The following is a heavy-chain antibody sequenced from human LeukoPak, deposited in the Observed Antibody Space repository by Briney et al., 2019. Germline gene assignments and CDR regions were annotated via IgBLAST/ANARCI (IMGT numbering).Heavy chain of an antibody. J-gene: IGHJ3*02. CDR2: ISTTGSDI. CDR1: RFSFSTSE. V-gene: IGHV3-48*03. Sequence: PGGSLRLSCVASRFSFSTSEMSWVRQAPGKGLEWLSYISTTGSDIIYADSVKGRFTMSRDNAKNSLFPQMNSLRAEDTAVYYCARETRDSSGFGAFDIWGRGTMVTVS. D-gene: IGHD3-22*01. CDR3: ARETRDSSGFGAFDI.